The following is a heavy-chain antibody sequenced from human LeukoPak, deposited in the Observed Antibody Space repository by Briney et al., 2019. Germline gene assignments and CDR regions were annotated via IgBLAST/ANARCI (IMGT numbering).Heavy chain of an antibody. J-gene: IGHJ4*02. V-gene: IGHV1-69*05. D-gene: IGHD4-17*01. Sequence: ASVKVSCEASGGTFSSYAISWVRQAPGQGLEWMGGIIPIFGTANYAQKFQGRVTITTDESTSTAYMELSSLRSEDTAVYSCASSPYYGDYSFDYWGQGTLVTVSS. CDR2: IIPIFGTA. CDR3: ASSPYYGDYSFDY. CDR1: GGTFSSYA.